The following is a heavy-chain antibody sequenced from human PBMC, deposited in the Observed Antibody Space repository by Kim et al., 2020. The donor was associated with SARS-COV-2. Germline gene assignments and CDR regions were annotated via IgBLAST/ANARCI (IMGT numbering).Heavy chain of an antibody. D-gene: IGHD3-16*01. CDR2: INGDGAYT. CDR1: GFTFGNYY. J-gene: IGHJ4*02. CDR3: ARDPVEGMIPEDD. V-gene: IGHV3-74*01. Sequence: GGSLRLSCAASGFTFGNYYMHWVRQAPGKGLVWVSYINGDGAYTNYADSVKGRFTISRDNAKNTLYLQMNSLRVEDTAVYYCARDPVEGMIPEDDWCQGT.